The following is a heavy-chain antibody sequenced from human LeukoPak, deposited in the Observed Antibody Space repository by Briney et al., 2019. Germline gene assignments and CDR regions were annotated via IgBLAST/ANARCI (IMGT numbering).Heavy chain of an antibody. CDR3: ARDRGSLLGMDY. Sequence: GGSLRLSCAASGFTVSSNYMSGVRQSPGEGLDWVSVIYSGGSTYYADSVKGRFTISRDNSKNTLYLQMNSLRAEDTAVYYCARDRGSLLGMDYWGQGTLVTVSS. CDR2: IYSGGST. CDR1: GFTVSSNY. D-gene: IGHD3-10*01. J-gene: IGHJ4*02. V-gene: IGHV3-66*02.